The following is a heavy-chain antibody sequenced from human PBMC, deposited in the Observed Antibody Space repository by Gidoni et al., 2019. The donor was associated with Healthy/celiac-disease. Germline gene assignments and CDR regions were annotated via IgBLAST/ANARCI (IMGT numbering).Heavy chain of an antibody. CDR1: GFTVSSNY. V-gene: IGHV3-66*01. CDR2: IYSGGST. D-gene: IGHD5-18*01. Sequence: EVQLVESGGGLVQPGGSLRLSCASSGFTVSSNYMSWVRQAPGKGLEGVSVIYSGGSTYYADSVKGRFTISRDNSKNTLYLQMNSLRAEDTAVYYCARDYSYGSHWYFDLWGRGTLVTVSS. CDR3: ARDYSYGSHWYFDL. J-gene: IGHJ2*01.